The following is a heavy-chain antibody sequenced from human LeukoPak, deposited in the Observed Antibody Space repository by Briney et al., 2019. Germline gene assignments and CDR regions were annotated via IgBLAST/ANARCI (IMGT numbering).Heavy chain of an antibody. V-gene: IGHV3-23*01. J-gene: IGHJ4*02. CDR3: ATQTVTRVY. D-gene: IGHD4-17*01. CDR2: ISGSGGTT. CDR1: GFTFSSYA. Sequence: PGGSLRLSCAASGFTFSSYAMSWVRQAPGKGLEWVSAISGSGGTTYYADSVEGRFTISRDNSKNTLYLQMNSLRVEDTAVYYCATQTVTRVYWGQGTLVTVSS.